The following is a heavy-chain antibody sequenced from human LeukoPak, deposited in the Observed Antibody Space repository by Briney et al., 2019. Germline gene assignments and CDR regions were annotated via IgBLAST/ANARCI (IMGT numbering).Heavy chain of an antibody. CDR2: IYPGDSRI. V-gene: IGHV5-51*01. CDR1: GTLFTSYW. J-gene: IGHJ5*02. Sequence: GASLEISWPGFGTLFTSYWSCWVRPMGGEGKELMGVIYPGDSRIRYNPSFQGEVTISVDKSISTAYLQWVSLKASDTAMYYCACRDLTSTWSFPWGQGTLVTVSS. D-gene: IGHD6-13*01. CDR3: ACRDLTSTWSFP.